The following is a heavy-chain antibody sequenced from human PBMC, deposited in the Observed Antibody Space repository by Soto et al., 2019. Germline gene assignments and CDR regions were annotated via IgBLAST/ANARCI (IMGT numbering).Heavy chain of an antibody. V-gene: IGHV3-30*03. Sequence: QVQLVESGGGVVQPGRSLRLSCAASGFPFTTYGMHWVREGPGKGLEWVAVISYDGSNTYYADSVKGRFTISREISKNTLYLQMNSLRPEDTALYYCVGGQYYFDYRGQGTLVTVSS. CDR3: VGGQYYFDY. CDR2: ISYDGSNT. CDR1: GFPFTTYG. J-gene: IGHJ4*02. D-gene: IGHD3-10*01.